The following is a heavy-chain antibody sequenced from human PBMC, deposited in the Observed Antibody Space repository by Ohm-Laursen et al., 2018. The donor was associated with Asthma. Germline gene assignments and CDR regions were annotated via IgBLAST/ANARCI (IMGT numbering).Heavy chain of an antibody. CDR1: GFTFSQNW. D-gene: IGHD1-26*01. Sequence: SLRLSCTASGFTFSQNWMNWVRQAPGKGLEWVANIKYDGSEKSYVDSVKGRFTISRDNTKNSLLLHMNGLRVEDTAVYYCVTDAWWSYVHWGLGTLVTVSS. CDR3: VTDAWWSYVH. V-gene: IGHV3-7*01. CDR2: IKYDGSEK. J-gene: IGHJ4*02.